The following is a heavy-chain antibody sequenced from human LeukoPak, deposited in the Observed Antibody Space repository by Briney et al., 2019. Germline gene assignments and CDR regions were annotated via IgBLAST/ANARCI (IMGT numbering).Heavy chain of an antibody. V-gene: IGHV3-48*01. J-gene: IGHJ6*03. CDR3: AREYCSGGSCDESMDV. CDR1: GFTFSSYA. CDR2: ISSTSSVI. D-gene: IGHD2-15*01. Sequence: GGSLRLSCAASGFTFSSYAMHWVRQAPGKGLEWVSYISSTSSVIYYADSVKGRFTISRDNAKNSLYLQMNSLRAEDTAVYYCAREYCSGGSCDESMDVWGEGTTVTVSS.